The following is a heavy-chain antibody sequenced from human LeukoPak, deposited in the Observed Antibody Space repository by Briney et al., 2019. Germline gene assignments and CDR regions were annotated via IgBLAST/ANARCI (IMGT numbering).Heavy chain of an antibody. Sequence: GGSLRLSCAASGFTFSIHWMHWVRQAPGKGLEWVANIKLDGSEKNYVDSVKGRFTISRDNTKNSLYLQMNSLRVEDTAVFYCARDQYDTWSRRGNFDSWGQGTLVIVSS. J-gene: IGHJ4*02. CDR1: GFTFSIHW. D-gene: IGHD3-3*01. CDR2: IKLDGSEK. CDR3: ARDQYDTWSRRGNFDS. V-gene: IGHV3-7*03.